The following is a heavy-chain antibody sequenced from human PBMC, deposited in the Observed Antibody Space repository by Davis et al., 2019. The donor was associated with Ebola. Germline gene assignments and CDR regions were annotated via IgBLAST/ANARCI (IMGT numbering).Heavy chain of an antibody. CDR2: GGSGGST. D-gene: IGHD3-10*01. J-gene: IGHJ4*02. CDR3: ARDDYGGGIVTWIYFDS. Sequence: PGGSLRLSCAASGFTFSTYAMSWVRQAPGKGLEWVSTGGSGGSTYYVDSVKGRFTISRDNSKNTLYLEMNSLRAEDTAVYYCARDDYGGGIVTWIYFDSWGQGTLVTVSS. V-gene: IGHV3-23*01. CDR1: GFTFSTYA.